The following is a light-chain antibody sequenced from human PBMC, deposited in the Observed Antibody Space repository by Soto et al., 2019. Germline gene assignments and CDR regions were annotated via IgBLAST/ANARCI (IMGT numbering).Light chain of an antibody. J-gene: IGKJ1*01. V-gene: IGKV4-1*01. CDR1: QSVLYSSNNKNY. Sequence: DIVMTQSPDSLAVSLGERATINCKSSQSVLYSSNNKNYLAWYQQKPGQPPKLLIYWASTRETGVPDRFSGSGSATGFTLTINTLQAEDVAVYDCQQYYRAPWTFGQGTKVEVK. CDR3: QQYYRAPWT. CDR2: WAS.